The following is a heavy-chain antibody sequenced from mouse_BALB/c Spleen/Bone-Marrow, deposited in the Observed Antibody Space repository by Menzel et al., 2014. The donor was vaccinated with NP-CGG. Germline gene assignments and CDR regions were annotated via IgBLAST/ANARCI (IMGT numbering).Heavy chain of an antibody. CDR3: ARSPYGHFDY. V-gene: IGHV1-7*01. CDR1: GYTFXNYW. Sequence: QVQLQQSGAELAKSGASVKMSCKASGYTFXNYWMHWVKQRPGQGLEWIGYINPSTGYTEYNQKFKDKATLTADKSSSTAYMQLSSLTSEDSAVYYCARSPYGHFDYWGQGTTLTVSS. CDR2: INPSTGYT. J-gene: IGHJ2*01. D-gene: IGHD1-1*02.